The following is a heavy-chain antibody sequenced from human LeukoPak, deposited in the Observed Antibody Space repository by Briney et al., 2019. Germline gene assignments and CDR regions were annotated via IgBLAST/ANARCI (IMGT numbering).Heavy chain of an antibody. D-gene: IGHD3-22*01. Sequence: PSETLSLTCTVSGYSISSGYYWGWIRQPPGQGLEWIGSIYHSGSTYYNPSLKSRVTISVDTSKNQFSLKLSSVTAADTAVYYCARGRRVTYYYDSSGDNDAFDIWGQGTMVTVSS. J-gene: IGHJ3*02. V-gene: IGHV4-38-2*02. CDR3: ARGRRVTYYYDSSGDNDAFDI. CDR1: GYSISSGYY. CDR2: IYHSGST.